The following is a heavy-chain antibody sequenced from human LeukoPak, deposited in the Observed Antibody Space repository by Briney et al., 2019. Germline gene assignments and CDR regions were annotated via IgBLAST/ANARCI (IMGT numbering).Heavy chain of an antibody. J-gene: IGHJ5*02. V-gene: IGHV3-11*05. CDR2: ITSSSST. Sequence: GGSLRLSCAPSGFTFSAYYMSGIRQAPGKGLEWISYITSSSSTNYADSVRGRFTISRDNAKNSLYLQMNSLRAEDTAVYYCARAGTFSSRYIWFDPWGQGTLVTVSS. CDR1: GFTFSAYY. CDR3: ARAGTFSSRYIWFDP. D-gene: IGHD6-13*01.